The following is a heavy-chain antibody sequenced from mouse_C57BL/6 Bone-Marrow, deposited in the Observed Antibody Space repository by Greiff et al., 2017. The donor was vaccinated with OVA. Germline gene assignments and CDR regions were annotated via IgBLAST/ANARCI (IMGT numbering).Heavy chain of an antibody. Sequence: QVQLQQSGPELVKPGASVKISCKASGYAFSSSWMNWVKQRPGKGLEWIGRIYPGDGDTNYNGKFKGKATLTADKSSSTAYMQLSSLTSEDSAVYFCALSYYSNSWFAYWGQGTLVTVSA. J-gene: IGHJ3*01. V-gene: IGHV1-82*01. D-gene: IGHD2-5*01. CDR1: GYAFSSSW. CDR2: IYPGDGDT. CDR3: ALSYYSNSWFAY.